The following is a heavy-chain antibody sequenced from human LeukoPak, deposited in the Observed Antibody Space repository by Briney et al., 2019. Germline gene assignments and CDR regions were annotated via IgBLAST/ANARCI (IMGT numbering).Heavy chain of an antibody. J-gene: IGHJ4*02. D-gene: IGHD6-19*01. CDR1: GGSFSGYY. Sequence: PSETLSLTCAVYGGSFSGYYWNWLRHSPGKGLEWIGEMNHSGSTNYNPSLKSRVTISVDTSKNQFSLKLSSLTAADTTVYCCARGFGSGWSTLFDYWGQGTLVTVSS. V-gene: IGHV4-34*01. CDR3: ARGFGSGWSTLFDY. CDR2: MNHSGST.